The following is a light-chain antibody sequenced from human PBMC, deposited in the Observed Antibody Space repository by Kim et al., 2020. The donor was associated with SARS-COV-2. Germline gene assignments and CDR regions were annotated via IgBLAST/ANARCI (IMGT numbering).Light chain of an antibody. J-gene: IGLJ2*01. V-gene: IGLV2-8*01. CDR2: EVN. CDR1: SSEIGGYNF. CDR3: SSYAGRQNLV. Sequence: GQSVTISCTGTSSEIGGYNFVAWYQHHPGKAPKVMIYEVNKRPSGVPDRFSGSKSGNTASLTVSGLQAEDEADYYCSSYAGRQNLVFGGGTQLTVL.